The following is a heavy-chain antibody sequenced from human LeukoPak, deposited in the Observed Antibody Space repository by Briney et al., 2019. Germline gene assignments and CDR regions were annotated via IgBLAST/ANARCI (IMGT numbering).Heavy chain of an antibody. V-gene: IGHV3-48*03. CDR1: GFTFNTFW. J-gene: IGHJ6*02. Sequence: GGSLRLSCAASGFTFNTFWMTWLRQAPGKGLEWIAYMSSSGSAMYYADSVKGRFTISRDNAKNSLYLQMNSLRVEDTAVYYCAGEKQLYNGMDVWGQGTTVTVSS. CDR2: MSSSGSAM. D-gene: IGHD1-1*01. CDR3: AGEKQLYNGMDV.